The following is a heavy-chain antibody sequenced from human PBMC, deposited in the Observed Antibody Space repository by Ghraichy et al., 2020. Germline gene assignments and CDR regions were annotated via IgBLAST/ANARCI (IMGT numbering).Heavy chain of an antibody. CDR3: ARETRSPLPQAHDAFDI. Sequence: SETLSLTCTVSGGSISSYYWSWIRQPPGKGLEWIGYIYYSGSTNYNPSLKSRVTISVDTSKNQFSLKLSSVTAADTAVYYCARETRSPLPQAHDAFDIWGQGTMVTVSS. J-gene: IGHJ3*02. V-gene: IGHV4-59*01. CDR1: GGSISSYY. CDR2: IYYSGST. D-gene: IGHD1-1*01.